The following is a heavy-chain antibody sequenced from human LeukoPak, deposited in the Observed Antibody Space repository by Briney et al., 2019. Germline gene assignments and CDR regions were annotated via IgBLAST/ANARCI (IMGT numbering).Heavy chain of an antibody. Sequence: ASVKVSCKASGNTFTDYFTHWVRQAPGQGLEWMGWIYPNSGDTNFAQKFQVRVTMTRDTSISTAYMELSRLRSDDTAVYYCARGSPNYGDLFDFWGQGTLVTVSS. V-gene: IGHV1-2*02. CDR2: IYPNSGDT. J-gene: IGHJ4*02. D-gene: IGHD4-17*01. CDR3: ARGSPNYGDLFDF. CDR1: GNTFTDYF.